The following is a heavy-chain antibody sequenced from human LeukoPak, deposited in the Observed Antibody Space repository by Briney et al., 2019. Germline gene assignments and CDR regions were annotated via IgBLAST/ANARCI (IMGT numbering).Heavy chain of an antibody. V-gene: IGHV3-23*01. CDR3: AKDYSSSWYYFDY. Sequence: PGGSLRLSCAASGFTFSSYVMSWVRQAPGKGLEWVSAISGSGGSTYYADSVKGRFTISRDNSKNTLYLQMNSLRAEDTAVYYCAKDYSSSWYYFDYWGQGTLVTVSS. CDR2: ISGSGGST. D-gene: IGHD6-13*01. J-gene: IGHJ4*02. CDR1: GFTFSSYV.